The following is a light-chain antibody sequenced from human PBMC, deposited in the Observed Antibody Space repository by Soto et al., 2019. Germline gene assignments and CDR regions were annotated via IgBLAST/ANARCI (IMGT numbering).Light chain of an antibody. CDR3: QHYKEGTRT. CDR1: QSIXTN. Sequence: IALTQCPAPLSVSPGERATLSCRASQSIXTNFAWYQQKPGRGPRVLXVCASTRAMGSPARFSGSGSATDFTLTITNLQSEYFAVYFFQHYKEGTRTFGGGTKVDIK. J-gene: IGKJ4*01. CDR2: CAS. V-gene: IGKV3-15*01.